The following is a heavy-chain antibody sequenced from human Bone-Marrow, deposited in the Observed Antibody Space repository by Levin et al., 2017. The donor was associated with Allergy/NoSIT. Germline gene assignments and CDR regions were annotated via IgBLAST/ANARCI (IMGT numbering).Heavy chain of an antibody. Sequence: SCAASGFTFSSYAMHWVRQAPGKGLEWVAVISYDGSNKYYADSVKGRFTISRDNSKNTLYLQMNSLRAEDTAVYYCARDPAYCSSTSCYPFGVLILSGGGGMDVWGQGTTVTVSS. J-gene: IGHJ6*02. CDR2: ISYDGSNK. CDR1: GFTFSSYA. CDR3: ARDPAYCSSTSCYPFGVLILSGGGGMDV. D-gene: IGHD2-2*01. V-gene: IGHV3-30*04.